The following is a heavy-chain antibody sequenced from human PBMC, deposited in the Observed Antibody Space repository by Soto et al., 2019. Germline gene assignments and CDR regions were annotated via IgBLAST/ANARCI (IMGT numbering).Heavy chain of an antibody. CDR3: ARQRIAAAQYHFAS. CDR1: GGTIDGFG. J-gene: IGHJ4*02. V-gene: IGHV4-59*01. CDR2: MYYTGDA. D-gene: IGHD6-13*01. Sequence: SLPLAVRSTVSGGTIDGFGWTLIRQTPGRELEWIGYMYYTGDADYNPSLKSRVTISVDTSKNEFSLNLNSVTAADTAVYYCARQRIAAAQYHFASWGQGTPVTV.